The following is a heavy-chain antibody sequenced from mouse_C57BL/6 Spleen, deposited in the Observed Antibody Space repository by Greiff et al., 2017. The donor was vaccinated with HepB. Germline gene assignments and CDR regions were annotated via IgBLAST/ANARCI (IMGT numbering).Heavy chain of an antibody. V-gene: IGHV5-17*01. J-gene: IGHJ3*01. CDR2: ISSGSSTI. D-gene: IGHD1-1*01. Sequence: DVMLVESGGGLVKPGGSLKLSCAASGFTFSDYGMHWVRQAPEKGLEWVAYISSGSSTIYYADTVKGRFTISRDNAKNTLFLQMTSLRSEDTAMYYCARPYYYGSSSWFAYWGQGTLVTVSA. CDR3: ARPYYYGSSSWFAY. CDR1: GFTFSDYG.